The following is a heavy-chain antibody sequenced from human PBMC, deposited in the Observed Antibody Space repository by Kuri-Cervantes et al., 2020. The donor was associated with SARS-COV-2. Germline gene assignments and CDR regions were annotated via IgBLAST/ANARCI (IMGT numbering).Heavy chain of an antibody. V-gene: IGHV4-39*01. CDR2: IYYSGST. Sequence: ESLKISCTVSGGSISSSSYYWGWIRQPPGKGLEWIGSIYYSGSTYYNPSLKSRVTISVDTSKNQFSLKLSSVTAADTAVYYCASRVREDYGEDYWGQGTLVTVSS. D-gene: IGHD4-17*01. CDR3: ASRVREDYGEDY. J-gene: IGHJ4*02. CDR1: GGSISSSSYY.